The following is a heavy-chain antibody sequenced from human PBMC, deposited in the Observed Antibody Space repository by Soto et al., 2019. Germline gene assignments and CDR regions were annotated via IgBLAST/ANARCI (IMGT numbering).Heavy chain of an antibody. V-gene: IGHV4-31*03. CDR2: IYYSGST. D-gene: IGHD3-10*01. CDR3: AREYGSGRTRKKDAFDI. CDR1: GGSISSGGYY. Sequence: QVQLQESGPGLVKPSQTLSLTCTVSGGSISSGGYYWSWIRQHPGKGLEWIGYIYYSGSTYYNPARKSRVTISVDTSKNQVSLKLSSVTAADTAVYYCAREYGSGRTRKKDAFDIWGQGTMVTVSS. J-gene: IGHJ3*02.